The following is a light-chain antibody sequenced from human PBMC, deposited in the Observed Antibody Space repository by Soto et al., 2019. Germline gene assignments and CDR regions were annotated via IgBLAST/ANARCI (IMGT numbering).Light chain of an antibody. CDR2: ATS. V-gene: IGKV3-15*01. Sequence: EIVMTQSPAILSVSPGERANISCRASQSVSRFLAWYQQRPGQAPRLLIYATSTRATGIPARFSGSGSGTEFILTISSLQSEDFAVYYCQQYNQWPPWTFGQGTKVDIK. CDR3: QQYNQWPPWT. J-gene: IGKJ1*01. CDR1: QSVSRF.